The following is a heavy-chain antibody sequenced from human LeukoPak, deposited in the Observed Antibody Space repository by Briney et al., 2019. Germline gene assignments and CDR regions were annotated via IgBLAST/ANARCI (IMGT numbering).Heavy chain of an antibody. J-gene: IGHJ3*02. CDR2: FSVCGAST. V-gene: IGHV3-23*01. Sequence: PGGPLRLSCGASGFTFSSYAMIGLRQAPGKGLEGFSSFSVCGASTYYAASVKVRFTISRDNSRNTLYLQMHSLRAADTAVYYCAKSPWSLDAFDIWGQGTMVTVSS. CDR3: AKSPWSLDAFDI. CDR1: GFTFSSYA. D-gene: IGHD2-8*02.